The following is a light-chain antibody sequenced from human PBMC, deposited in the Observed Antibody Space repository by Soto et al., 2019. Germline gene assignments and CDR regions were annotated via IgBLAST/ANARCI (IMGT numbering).Light chain of an antibody. J-gene: IGKJ5*01. CDR2: GAS. CDR3: RQYGSGPTLT. V-gene: IGKV3-20*01. CDR1: QSVSSSY. Sequence: EIVLTQSPGTLSLSPGERATLSCRASQSVSSSYLAWYQQKPGQAPRRLIYGASSRATGIPDRFSGSGSGTEFTHTISIREPEDPAEAYFRQYGSGPTLTFGLGTRLEIK.